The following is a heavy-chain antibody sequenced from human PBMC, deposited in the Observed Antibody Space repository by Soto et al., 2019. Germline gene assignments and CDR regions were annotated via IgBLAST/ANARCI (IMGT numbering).Heavy chain of an antibody. CDR2: IYYSGST. CDR3: ARTIVRGPPFDP. J-gene: IGHJ5*02. Sequence: QVQLQESGPGLVKPSQTLSLSCTVSGGSISSDDYYWSWIRQHPGKGLEWIGYIYYSGSTYYNPSLKSRVTISVDTSKNQFSLKLSSVTAADTAVYYCARTIVRGPPFDPWGQGTLVTVSS. D-gene: IGHD3-10*01. V-gene: IGHV4-31*03. CDR1: GGSISSDDYY.